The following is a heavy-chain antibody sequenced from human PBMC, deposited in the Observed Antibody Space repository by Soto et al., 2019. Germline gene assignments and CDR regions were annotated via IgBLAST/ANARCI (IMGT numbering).Heavy chain of an antibody. CDR3: ARARKGSGSDYYYHYGMDV. CDR1: GGSFSDYY. CDR2: INHSGST. D-gene: IGHD3-3*01. V-gene: IGHV4-34*01. Sequence: PSETLSLTCSVYGGSFSDYYWSWIRQPPGKGLEWIGEINHSGSTNYNPSLKSRVTISVHTSTNQFSLKLSSVTAADTAVYYCARARKGSGSDYYYHYGMDVWGKGTTVTVSS. J-gene: IGHJ6*04.